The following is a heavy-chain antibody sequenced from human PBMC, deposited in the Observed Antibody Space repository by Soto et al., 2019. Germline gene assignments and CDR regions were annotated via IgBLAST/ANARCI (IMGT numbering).Heavy chain of an antibody. J-gene: IGHJ2*01. CDR3: ARRAGAWRFGYFDL. V-gene: IGHV4-39*01. D-gene: IGHD6-19*01. Sequence: SETLSLTCAVYGGSISSSSYYWGWIRQPPGKGLEWIGSIYYSGSTYYNPSLKSRVTISVDTSKNQFSLKLSSVTAADTAVYYCARRAGAWRFGYFDLWGRGTLVTVSS. CDR2: IYYSGST. CDR1: GGSISSSSYY.